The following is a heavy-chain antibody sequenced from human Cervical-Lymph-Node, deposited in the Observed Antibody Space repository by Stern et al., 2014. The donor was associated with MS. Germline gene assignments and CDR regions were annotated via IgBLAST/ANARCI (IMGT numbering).Heavy chain of an antibody. CDR2: INYSGTT. D-gene: IGHD3-10*01. Sequence: QVQLQESGPGLVKPSQTLSLTCTVSGGSISSGGYYWSWVRQFPGKGLEWLGYINYSGTTYYKPSLKSRVTISIDTSKSQFSLKLTSMTAADTAVYYCARTEDRGGGYFDSWGQGTLVTVSS. CDR1: GGSISSGGYY. J-gene: IGHJ4*02. CDR3: ARTEDRGGGYFDS. V-gene: IGHV4-30-4*01.